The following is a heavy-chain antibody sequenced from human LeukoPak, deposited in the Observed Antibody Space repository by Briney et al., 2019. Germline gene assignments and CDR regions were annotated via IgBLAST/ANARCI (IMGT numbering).Heavy chain of an antibody. D-gene: IGHD2-8*01. CDR1: GFSFSTYG. Sequence: GGSLRLSCTASGFSFSTYGMHWVRQVPGKGLEWVAFIRYDGSKEDYADYVKGRFTISRDNAKKSLYLQMNSLRAEDTAVYFCARVLGCTNGVCHDAFDIWGQGTMVTVSS. CDR2: IRYDGSKE. J-gene: IGHJ3*02. V-gene: IGHV3-30*02. CDR3: ARVLGCTNGVCHDAFDI.